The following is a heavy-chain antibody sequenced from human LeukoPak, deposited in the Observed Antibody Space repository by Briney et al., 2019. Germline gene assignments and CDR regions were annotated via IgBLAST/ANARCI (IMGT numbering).Heavy chain of an antibody. J-gene: IGHJ4*02. Sequence: SETLSLTCTVSGGSISSGGYYWSWIRQHPGKGLEFIGYIFYSGTTYYTPSVKSRVSISLDTSLNQFSLKVISVTAADTAVYYCARYGAPFDSWGQGTLVTVSS. D-gene: IGHD4-17*01. CDR3: ARYGAPFDS. CDR2: IFYSGTT. V-gene: IGHV4-31*03. CDR1: GGSISSGGYY.